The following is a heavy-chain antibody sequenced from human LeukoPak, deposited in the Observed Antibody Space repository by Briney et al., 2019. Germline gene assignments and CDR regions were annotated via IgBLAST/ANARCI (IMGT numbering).Heavy chain of an antibody. V-gene: IGHV4-59*01. CDR3: ARRCSGGSCYLGAFDI. Sequence: PSETLSLTCTVSGGSISSYYWSWIRQPPGKGLEWIECIYYSGSTNYNPSLKSRVTISVDTSKNQFSLKLSCVTAADTAVYYCARRCSGGSCYLGAFDIWGQGTMVTVSS. CDR2: IYYSGST. CDR1: GGSISSYY. J-gene: IGHJ3*02. D-gene: IGHD2-15*01.